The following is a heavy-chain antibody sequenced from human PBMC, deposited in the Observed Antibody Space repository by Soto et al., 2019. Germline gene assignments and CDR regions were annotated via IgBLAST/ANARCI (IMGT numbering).Heavy chain of an antibody. CDR3: ARGPSITIFGVADTKYYYYGMDV. CDR1: GGSISSGGYY. J-gene: IGHJ6*04. D-gene: IGHD3-3*01. Sequence: SETLSLTCTVSGGSISSGGYYWSWIRRHPVKGLEWIGYIYHSGSTYYNPSLKSRVTISVDTSKNQFSLKLSSVTAADTAVYYCARGPSITIFGVADTKYYYYGMDVWGKGTTVTVSS. V-gene: IGHV4-31*03. CDR2: IYHSGST.